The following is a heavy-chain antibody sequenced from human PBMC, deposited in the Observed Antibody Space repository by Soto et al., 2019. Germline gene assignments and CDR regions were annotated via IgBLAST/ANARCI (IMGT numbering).Heavy chain of an antibody. CDR3: ARRRVVVVAATRGDALDI. CDR1: GDSISSYY. Sequence: PSETLSLTCTVSGDSISSYYWTWIRQPPGQGLEWIGYVYYSGSTRYNPSLESRVTMSLDTSKNQFSLRLSSVTAADTAVYYCARRRVVVVAATRGDALDIWGQGTMVTVSS. CDR2: VYYSGST. V-gene: IGHV4-59*08. D-gene: IGHD2-15*01. J-gene: IGHJ3*02.